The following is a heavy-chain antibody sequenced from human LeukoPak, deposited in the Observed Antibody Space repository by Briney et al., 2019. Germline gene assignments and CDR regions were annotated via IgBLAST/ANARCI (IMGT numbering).Heavy chain of an antibody. V-gene: IGHV4-39*01. CDR2: IYYSGCT. J-gene: IGHJ5*02. Sequence: SETLSLTCTVSGVSISTSSYYWGWIRQPPGKGLEWIGSIYYSGCTYYNPSLKSRVTISVDTSRNHFSLRLSSVTAADTPVYYCARHCYGSGSFLNWFDPWGQGTLVTVSS. CDR3: ARHCYGSGSFLNWFDP. D-gene: IGHD3-10*01. CDR1: GVSISTSSYY.